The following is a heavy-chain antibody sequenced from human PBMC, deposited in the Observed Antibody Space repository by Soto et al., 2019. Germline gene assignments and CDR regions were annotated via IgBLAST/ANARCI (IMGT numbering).Heavy chain of an antibody. CDR3: GRGRSGQIVVFY. Sequence: ASVKVSCKASGYTFTGHYIHWVRQAPEQGPEWMGEIGPGSGATRYAQRFQGRVTMTRDMSITTVYMELNNLSPDDTAVYYCGRGRSGQIVVFYWGQGTPVTVSS. V-gene: IGHV1-2*02. CDR2: IGPGSGAT. D-gene: IGHD1-26*01. J-gene: IGHJ4*02. CDR1: GYTFTGHY.